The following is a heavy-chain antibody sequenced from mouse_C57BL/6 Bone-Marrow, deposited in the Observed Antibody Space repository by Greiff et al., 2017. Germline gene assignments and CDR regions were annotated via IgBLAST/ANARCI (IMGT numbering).Heavy chain of an antibody. V-gene: IGHV14-1*01. CDR3: TTFLLHYYGSSHFDY. D-gene: IGHD1-1*01. Sequence: VQLKESGAELVRPGASVKLSCTASGFNIKDYYMHWVKQRPEQGLEWIGRIDPEDGDTEYAPKFQGKATMTADTSSNTAYLQLSSLTSEDTAVYYCTTFLLHYYGSSHFDYWGQGTTLTVSS. J-gene: IGHJ2*01. CDR2: IDPEDGDT. CDR1: GFNIKDYY.